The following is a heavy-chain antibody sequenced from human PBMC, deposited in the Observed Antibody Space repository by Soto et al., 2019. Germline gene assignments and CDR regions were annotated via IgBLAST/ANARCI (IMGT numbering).Heavy chain of an antibody. CDR2: IYYSGST. D-gene: IGHD5-18*01. V-gene: IGHV4-59*01. J-gene: IGHJ6*02. Sequence: QVQLQESGPGLVKPSETLSLTCTVSGGSISSYYWSWIRQPPGKGLEWIGYIYYSGSTNYNPSLKSRVTISVDTSKNQFSLKLSSVTAADTAVYYCARGDTAMFTSYYYYGMDVWGQGTTVTVSS. CDR1: GGSISSYY. CDR3: ARGDTAMFTSYYYYGMDV.